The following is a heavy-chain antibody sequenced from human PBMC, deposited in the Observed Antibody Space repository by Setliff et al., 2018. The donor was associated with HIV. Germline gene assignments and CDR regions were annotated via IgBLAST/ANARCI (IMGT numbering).Heavy chain of an antibody. Sequence: GGSLSLSCAASGFTFSSYSMNWVRQAPGKGLEWVSSISSSSSYIYYADSVKGRFTISRDNAKNSLYLQMNSLRAEDTAVYYCARDRGPYYDILTGYYDYWGQGTLVTVSS. D-gene: IGHD3-9*01. CDR1: GFTFSSYS. CDR2: ISSSSSYI. V-gene: IGHV3-21*01. J-gene: IGHJ4*02. CDR3: ARDRGPYYDILTGYYDY.